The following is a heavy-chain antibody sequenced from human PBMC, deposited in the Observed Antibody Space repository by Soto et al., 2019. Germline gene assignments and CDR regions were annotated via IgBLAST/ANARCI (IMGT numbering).Heavy chain of an antibody. D-gene: IGHD2-21*02. CDR3: ARQRTTVVTQAYFDH. V-gene: IGHV4-39*01. CDR1: GESTSSSSYY. J-gene: IGHJ4*02. CDR2: IYYSGRT. Sequence: SETLSLTCIVSGESTSSSSYYWGWIRQPPGKGLEWIGSIYYSGRTYYNPSFKSRVTISIDTSKNQFSLKLSSVTATDTAVYYCARQRTTVVTQAYFDHWGQGALVTVS.